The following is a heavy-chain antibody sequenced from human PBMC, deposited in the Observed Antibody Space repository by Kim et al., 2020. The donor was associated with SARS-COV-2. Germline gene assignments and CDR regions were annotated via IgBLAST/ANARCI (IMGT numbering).Heavy chain of an antibody. V-gene: IGHV1-2*04. CDR1: GYTFTGYY. D-gene: IGHD6-13*01. CDR2: INPNSGGT. CDR3: ASSSGYSSSWSFDY. J-gene: IGHJ4*02. Sequence: ASVKVSCKASGYTFTGYYMHWVRQAPGQGLEWMGWINPNSGGTNYAQKFQGWVTMTRDTSISTAYMELSRLRSDDTAVYYCASSSGYSSSWSFDYWGQGTLVTVSS.